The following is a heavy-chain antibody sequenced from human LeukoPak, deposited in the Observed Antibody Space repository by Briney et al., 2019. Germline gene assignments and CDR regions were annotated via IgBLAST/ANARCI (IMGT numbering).Heavy chain of an antibody. J-gene: IGHJ4*02. Sequence: VSLTLSVAASRFTPNRNSINCVRQATGTRLDWASSISSISSYIHYTDSVKGRFTISRDNTKKSLYLQMNSLRAEDTAVYYCARDRYDRSGYYDYWGQGTLVTVSS. V-gene: IGHV3-21*01. D-gene: IGHD3-22*01. CDR2: ISSISSYI. CDR3: ARDRYDRSGYYDY. CDR1: RFTPNRNS.